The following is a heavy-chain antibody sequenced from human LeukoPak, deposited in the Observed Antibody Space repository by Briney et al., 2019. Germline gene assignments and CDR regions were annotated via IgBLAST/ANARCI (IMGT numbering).Heavy chain of an antibody. CDR3: AVADDYGDYGTFDI. J-gene: IGHJ3*02. CDR2: IYYSGST. D-gene: IGHD4-17*01. V-gene: IGHV4-31*03. CDR1: GGSISSGGYY. Sequence: SETLSLTCTVSGGSISSGGYYWSWIRQHPGKGLEWIGYIYYSGSTYYNPSLKSRVTISVDTSKNQFSLKLSSVTAADAAVYYCAVADDYGDYGTFDIWGQGTMVTVSS.